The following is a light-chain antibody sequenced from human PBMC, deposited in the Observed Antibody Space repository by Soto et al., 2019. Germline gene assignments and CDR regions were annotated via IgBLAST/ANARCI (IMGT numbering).Light chain of an antibody. V-gene: IGLV2-14*01. J-gene: IGLJ1*01. Sequence: QSARTQPASVSGSPGQSITISCTGTSSDVGAYDFVSWYQQHPDKAPKLMIYDVSNRPSGVSDRFSGSKSGNTASLTISGLLAEDEADYYCTSYTSSNTLYVFGTGTKVTVL. CDR1: SSDVGAYDF. CDR2: DVS. CDR3: TSYTSSNTLYV.